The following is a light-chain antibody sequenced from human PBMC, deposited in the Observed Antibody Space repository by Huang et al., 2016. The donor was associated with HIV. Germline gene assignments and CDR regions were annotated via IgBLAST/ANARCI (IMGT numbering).Light chain of an antibody. J-gene: IGKJ1*01. CDR1: KILSGF. V-gene: IGKV1-39*01. CDR2: AVS. Sequence: DIQMTQSPSSLSASVGDRVTITCRAGKILSGFSNWYQQKSGKAPNLLINAVSSLQSGFPSRFSGGGSGTDFNLPISSLQPEDFATYYCQQTYSSPPWTFGQGTKVEIK. CDR3: QQTYSSPPWT.